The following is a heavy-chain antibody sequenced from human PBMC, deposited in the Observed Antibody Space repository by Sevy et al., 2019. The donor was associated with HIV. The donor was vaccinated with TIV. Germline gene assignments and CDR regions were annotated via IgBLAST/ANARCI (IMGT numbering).Heavy chain of an antibody. CDR2: IYYSGST. CDR1: GGSISSSSYY. CDR3: ASPIAAAGAFDY. Sequence: SETLSLTCTVSGGSISSSSYYWGWIRQPPGKGLEWIGSIYYSGSTYYYPSLKSRVTISVDTSKNQFSLKLSSVTAADTAVYYCASPIAAAGAFDYWGQGTLVTVSS. V-gene: IGHV4-39*01. D-gene: IGHD6-13*01. J-gene: IGHJ4*02.